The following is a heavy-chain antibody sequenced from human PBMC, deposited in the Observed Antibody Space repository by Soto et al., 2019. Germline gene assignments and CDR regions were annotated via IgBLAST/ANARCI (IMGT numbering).Heavy chain of an antibody. CDR3: ARDDEYWGNGMDG. Sequence: QVQLVESGGGVVQPGRSLRLSCAASGFTFSNYGMHWVRQAPGKGLEWVAVILNDGSNRYHADSVKDRFTISRDNSKNTLYLQMNSLRAEDTAVYYCARDDEYWGNGMDGWGQGTTVTVS. V-gene: IGHV3-33*01. CDR1: GFTFSNYG. D-gene: IGHD3-16*01. CDR2: ILNDGSNR. J-gene: IGHJ6*02.